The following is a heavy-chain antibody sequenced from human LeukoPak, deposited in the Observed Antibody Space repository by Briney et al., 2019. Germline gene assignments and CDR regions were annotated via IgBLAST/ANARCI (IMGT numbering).Heavy chain of an antibody. V-gene: IGHV3-48*01. Sequence: GGSLRLSCAAPGFTFSSYRMNWVRQAPGQGLEWISYVTAGSSAKDHADSVKGRFVISRDNGQNSLYLQMNSLRVEDTAVYYCAKSRDAYNVLDSWGQGTLVTVPS. CDR2: VTAGSSAK. J-gene: IGHJ4*02. CDR3: AKSRDAYNVLDS. D-gene: IGHD5-24*01. CDR1: GFTFSSYR.